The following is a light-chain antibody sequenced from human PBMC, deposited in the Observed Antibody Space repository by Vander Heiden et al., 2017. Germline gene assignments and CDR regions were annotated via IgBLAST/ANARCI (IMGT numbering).Light chain of an antibody. CDR2: DDR. CDR1: DIGTKS. V-gene: IGLV3-21*02. CDR3: QVWDSSSDHPGV. J-gene: IGLJ1*01. Sequence: SYVLTQPPSVSVAPGQTARITCGGNDIGTKSVHWYQQRPGQAPVLVVYDDRDRPSGIPERFSGSNSGNTATLTITRVEAGDEADYFCQVWDSSSDHPGVFGTGTKVTVL.